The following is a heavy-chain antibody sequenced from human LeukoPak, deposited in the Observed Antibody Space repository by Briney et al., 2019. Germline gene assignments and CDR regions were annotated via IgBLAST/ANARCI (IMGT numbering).Heavy chain of an antibody. CDR2: IYYSGST. J-gene: IGHJ4*02. CDR3: ANVGYDILTGYNDY. D-gene: IGHD3-9*01. Sequence: SETLSLTCTVSGGSISSSSYYWGWIRRPPGKGLEWIGSIYYSGSTYYNPSLKSRVTISVDTSKNQFSLKLSSVTAADTAVYYCANVGYDILTGYNDYWGQGTLVTVSS. V-gene: IGHV4-39*07. CDR1: GGSISSSSYY.